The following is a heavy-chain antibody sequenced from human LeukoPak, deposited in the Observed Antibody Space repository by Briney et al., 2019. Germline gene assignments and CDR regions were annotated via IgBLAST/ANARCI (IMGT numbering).Heavy chain of an antibody. J-gene: IGHJ4*02. CDR1: GGTFSSYA. CDR3: ARAKHITVIAVAGFDY. D-gene: IGHD6-19*01. Sequence: GASVKVSCMASGGTFSSYAISWVRQAPGQGLEWMGGIIPIFGTANYAQKFQGRVTITADESTSTAYMELSSLRSEDTAVYYCARAKHITVIAVAGFDYWGQGTLVTVSS. V-gene: IGHV1-69*13. CDR2: IIPIFGTA.